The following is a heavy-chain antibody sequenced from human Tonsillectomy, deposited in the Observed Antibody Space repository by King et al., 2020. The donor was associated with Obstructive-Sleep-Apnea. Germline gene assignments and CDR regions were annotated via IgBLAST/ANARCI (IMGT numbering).Heavy chain of an antibody. CDR3: ARHVAAAGGSSWFDP. CDR1: GYTFTSYY. CDR2: INPGGGGT. J-gene: IGHJ5*02. Sequence: LQLVQSGAEVKKPGAAVKVSCKASGYTFTSYYMHWVRQAPGQGLEWMGIINPGGGGTSYAQKFQARVTMTRDTSTSTVYMELSSLRSEDTAVYYCARHVAAAGGSSWFDPWGQGTLVTVSS. V-gene: IGHV1-46*01. D-gene: IGHD6-13*01.